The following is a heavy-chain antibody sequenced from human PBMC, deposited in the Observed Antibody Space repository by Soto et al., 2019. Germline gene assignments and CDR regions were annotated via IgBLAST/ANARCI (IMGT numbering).Heavy chain of an antibody. Sequence: QVQLVQSGAEVKKPGASVRVSCKASGYTFTNYGISWVRQAPGQGLEWMGWVSGYNGNTNYAQKLWGRVTMTTDTSTSTAYIELRTLSSDDTAVYYCARDEGSHGFDSWGQGTLVTVSS. CDR3: ARDEGSHGFDS. V-gene: IGHV1-18*04. J-gene: IGHJ4*02. CDR2: VSGYNGNT. D-gene: IGHD6-19*01. CDR1: GYTFTNYG.